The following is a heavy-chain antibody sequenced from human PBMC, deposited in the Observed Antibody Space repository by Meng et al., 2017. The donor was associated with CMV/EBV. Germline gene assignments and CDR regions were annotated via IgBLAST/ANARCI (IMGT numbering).Heavy chain of an antibody. CDR3: ARVPHYGAPFDY. V-gene: IGHV5-51*01. D-gene: IGHD3-16*01. Sequence: GGSLRPSCKGSGYSFTSYWIGWVRQMPGKGLEWIGIIYPGDSDTRYSPSFQGQVTISADKSISTAYLQWSSLKASDTAMYYCARVPHYGAPFDYWGQGTLVTVSS. CDR2: IYPGDSDT. CDR1: GYSFTSYW. J-gene: IGHJ4*02.